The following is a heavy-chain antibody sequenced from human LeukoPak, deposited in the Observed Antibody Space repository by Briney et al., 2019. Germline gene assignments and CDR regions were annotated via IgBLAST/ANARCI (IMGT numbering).Heavy chain of an antibody. J-gene: IGHJ3*02. Sequence: SETLSLTCTVSGGSIRSSSYFWGWIRQPPGKGLECIAIIYYSAKTHYNPSLRSRVTISVDTSKNQFSLKLSSVTAADTAVYYCARSMIVVVITDFGAFDIWGQGTMVTVSS. CDR1: GGSIRSSSYF. CDR2: IYYSAKT. D-gene: IGHD3-22*01. V-gene: IGHV4-39*07. CDR3: ARSMIVVVITDFGAFDI.